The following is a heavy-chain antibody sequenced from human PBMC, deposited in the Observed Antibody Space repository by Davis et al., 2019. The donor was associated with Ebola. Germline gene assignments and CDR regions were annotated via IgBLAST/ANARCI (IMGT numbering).Heavy chain of an antibody. CDR2: INQSGRP. V-gene: IGHV4-34*01. J-gene: IGHJ4*02. D-gene: IGHD6-19*01. Sequence: SETLSLTCAVYGGSFSVYWWSWIRQPPGKGLEWIGEINQSGRPNYSPSLKSRVTISIDTSKNQFSLKLSSVTAADTAVYYCARGRWLAKQFDYWGQGTLVTVSS. CDR3: ARGRWLAKQFDY. CDR1: GGSFSVYW.